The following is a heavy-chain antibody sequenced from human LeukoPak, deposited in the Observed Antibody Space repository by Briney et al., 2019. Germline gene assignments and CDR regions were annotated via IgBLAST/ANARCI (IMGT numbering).Heavy chain of an antibody. V-gene: IGHV1-2*02. CDR1: GYTFTDYY. D-gene: IGHD2-8*01. CDR2: IEAKSGGT. J-gene: IGHJ6*03. Sequence: ASVKVSCKASGYTFTDYYIHWVRQAPGQGLEWMGWIEAKSGGTTYAQKFQGRVTMTSDTSISTAYLELSRLGSDDTALYYCAGNPNDVGCSDDVCYTDYYYYMDVWGKGTTVTVSS. CDR3: AGNPNDVGCSDDVCYTDYYYYMDV.